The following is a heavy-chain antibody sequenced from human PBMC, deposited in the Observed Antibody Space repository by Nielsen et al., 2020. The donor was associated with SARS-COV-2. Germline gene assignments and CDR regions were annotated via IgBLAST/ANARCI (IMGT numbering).Heavy chain of an antibody. CDR3: AKDRFGVLWFGAFDI. CDR2: ISWNSGSI. V-gene: IGHV3-9*01. CDR1: GFTFDDYA. J-gene: IGHJ3*02. D-gene: IGHD3-10*01. Sequence: SLKISCAASGFTFDDYAMHWVRQAPGKGLEWVSGISWNSGSIGYADSVKGRFTISRDNAKNSLYLQMNSLRAEDTALYYCAKDRFGVLWFGAFDIWGQGTMVTVSS.